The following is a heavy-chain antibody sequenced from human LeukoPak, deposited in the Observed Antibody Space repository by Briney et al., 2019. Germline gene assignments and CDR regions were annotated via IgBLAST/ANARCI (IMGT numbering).Heavy chain of an antibody. J-gene: IGHJ4*02. V-gene: IGHV4-4*07. D-gene: IGHD6-19*01. CDR3: ARVFSVAGTFDY. CDR1: GGSFSIYY. CDR2: IYTSGNT. Sequence: SETLSLTCTVSGGSFSIYYWSWIRQPAGKGLEWIGRIYTSGNTYYNPSLKSRVTMSVDTSKNQFSLNLSSVTAADTAVYCCARVFSVAGTFDYWGQGTLVTVSS.